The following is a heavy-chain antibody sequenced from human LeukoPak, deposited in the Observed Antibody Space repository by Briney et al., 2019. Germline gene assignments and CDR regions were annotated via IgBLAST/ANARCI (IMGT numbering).Heavy chain of an antibody. CDR3: ARSAQQLVFDY. V-gene: IGHV3-30*03. CDR1: GFTFSSCG. J-gene: IGHJ4*02. D-gene: IGHD6-13*01. CDR2: ISYDGSNK. Sequence: GGSLRLSCAASGFTFSSCGMHWVRQAPGKGLEWVAVISYDGSNKYYADSVKGRFTISRDNSKNTLFLEMNSLRAEDTAVYYCARSAQQLVFDYWGQGTLVTVSS.